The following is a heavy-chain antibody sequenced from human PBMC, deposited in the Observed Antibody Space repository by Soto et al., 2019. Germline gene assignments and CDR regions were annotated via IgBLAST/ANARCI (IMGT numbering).Heavy chain of an antibody. V-gene: IGHV1-18*01. Sequence: QVQVVQSGAEVKKPGASVKVACKASGYSFDTFGMSWVRQAPGQGLAWLGWISIEKGDTNSAQKFQDRVTMTTDTSTRTAYLGLRSLTSYDTAVYYCARCYCSVGSCFTCWHFDLWGRGTLVTVSS. D-gene: IGHD2-15*01. CDR1: GYSFDTFG. CDR2: ISIEKGDT. J-gene: IGHJ2*01. CDR3: ARCYCSVGSCFTCWHFDL.